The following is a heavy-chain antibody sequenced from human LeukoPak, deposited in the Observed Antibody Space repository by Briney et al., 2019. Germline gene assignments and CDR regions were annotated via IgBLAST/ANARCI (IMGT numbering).Heavy chain of an antibody. D-gene: IGHD6-13*01. V-gene: IGHV3-30*02. Sequence: GGSLRLSCAASGFTFSSYGMHWVRQAPGKGLQWVAYIRYDKSNKYYADFVKGRFTISRDNSNNTLYLQMNSLRTDDTAVYYCAKDPSWEQHLAEVPWGQGTLVTVSS. CDR1: GFTFSSYG. J-gene: IGHJ5*02. CDR2: IRYDKSNK. CDR3: AKDPSWEQHLAEVP.